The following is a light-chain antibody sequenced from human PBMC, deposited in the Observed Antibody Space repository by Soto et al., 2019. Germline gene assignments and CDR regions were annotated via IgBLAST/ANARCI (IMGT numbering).Light chain of an antibody. CDR3: TSYTSTRTRV. CDR1: SSDVGGYNY. CDR2: EVS. V-gene: IGLV2-14*01. Sequence: QSALTQPAFVSGSPGQSISISCTGTSSDVGGYNYVSWYQHPPGKDPKLMISEVSNRPSGVSNRFSGSKSGNTASLTISGLQAEDEADYYCTSYTSTRTRVSGSATTVTVL. J-gene: IGLJ1*01.